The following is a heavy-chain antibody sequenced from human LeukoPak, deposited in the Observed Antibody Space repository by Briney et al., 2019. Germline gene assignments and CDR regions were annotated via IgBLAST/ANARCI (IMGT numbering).Heavy chain of an antibody. Sequence: GASVKVSCKASGGTFSSYAISWVRQAPGQGLEWMGGIIPIFGTANYAQKFQGRVTITADESTSTAYMVLSSLRSEDTAVYYCARVVPAAVNWFDPWGQGTLVTVSS. V-gene: IGHV1-69*01. J-gene: IGHJ5*02. D-gene: IGHD2-2*01. CDR3: ARVVPAAVNWFDP. CDR1: GGTFSSYA. CDR2: IIPIFGTA.